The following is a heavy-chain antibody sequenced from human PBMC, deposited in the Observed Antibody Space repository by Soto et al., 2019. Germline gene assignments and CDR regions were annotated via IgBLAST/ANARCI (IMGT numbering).Heavy chain of an antibody. J-gene: IGHJ4*02. V-gene: IGHV3-33*01. CDR1: GFTFNRYG. CDR2: IWYDGSSE. Sequence: QVQLVESGGGVVQPGRSLRLSCAASGFTFNRYGMHWVGQAPGKGLEWVAVIWYDGSSEYYADSVKGRFTISRDNSKNTLFLQMNSLSAEDTAVYYCARGVDYFDYWGQGTLVTVSS. CDR3: ARGVDYFDY.